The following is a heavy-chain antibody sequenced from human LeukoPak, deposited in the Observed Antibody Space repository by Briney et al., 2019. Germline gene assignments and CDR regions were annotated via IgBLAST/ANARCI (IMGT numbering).Heavy chain of an antibody. V-gene: IGHV3-30-3*01. J-gene: IGHJ4*02. CDR2: IFYDGSNK. CDR3: ASAGGYSSGWYGY. Sequence: GGSLRLSCVASGFTFSTYAMHWVRQTPGKGLDWVAFIFYDGSNKYYADSVKGRFTISRDNAKNSLYLQMNSLRAEDTAVYYCASAGGYSSGWYGYWGQGTLVTVSS. CDR1: GFTFSTYA. D-gene: IGHD6-19*01.